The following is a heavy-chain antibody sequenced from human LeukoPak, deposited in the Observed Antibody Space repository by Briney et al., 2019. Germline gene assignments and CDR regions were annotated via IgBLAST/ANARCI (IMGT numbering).Heavy chain of an antibody. J-gene: IGHJ3*01. V-gene: IGHV5-10-1*01. Sequence: PGESLRISCKGSGYSFTTYWITWVRQMPGKGLEWMGRIDPSDSYTNYSPSFQGHFTISADKSISTAYLQWSSLKAPDTAVYYCARPNITSYYDSRGYDAFDVWGQGTMVTVSS. CDR2: IDPSDSYT. D-gene: IGHD3-22*01. CDR1: GYSFTTYW. CDR3: ARPNITSYYDSRGYDAFDV.